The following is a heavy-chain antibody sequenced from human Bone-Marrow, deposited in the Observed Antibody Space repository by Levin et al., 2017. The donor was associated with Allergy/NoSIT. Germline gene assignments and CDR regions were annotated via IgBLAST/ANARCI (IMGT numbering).Heavy chain of an antibody. CDR3: ARDLGSSFNWYFDL. V-gene: IGHV3-20*01. CDR2: INWNGGST. CDR1: GFTFDDYG. Sequence: GESLKISCAASGFTFDDYGMSWVRQAPGKGLEWVSGINWNGGSTGYADSVKGRFTISRDNAKNSLYLQMNSLRAEDTALYHCARDLGSSFNWYFDLWGRGTLVTVSS. D-gene: IGHD6-13*01. J-gene: IGHJ2*01.